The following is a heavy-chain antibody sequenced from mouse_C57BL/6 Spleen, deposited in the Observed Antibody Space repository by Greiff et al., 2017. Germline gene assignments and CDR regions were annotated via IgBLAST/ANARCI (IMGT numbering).Heavy chain of an antibody. V-gene: IGHV1-74*01. D-gene: IGHD2-5*01. CDR3: AMDYSIPFAY. Sequence: QVQLKESGAELVKPGASVKVSCKASGYTFTSYWMHWVKQRPGQGLEWIGRIHPSDSDTNYNQKFKGKATLTVDKSSSTAYMQLSSLTSEDSAVYYCAMDYSIPFAYWGQGTLVTVSA. CDR1: GYTFTSYW. J-gene: IGHJ3*01. CDR2: IHPSDSDT.